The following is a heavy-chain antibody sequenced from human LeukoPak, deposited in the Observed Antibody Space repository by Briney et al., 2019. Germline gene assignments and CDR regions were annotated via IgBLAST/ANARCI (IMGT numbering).Heavy chain of an antibody. CDR2: ISAYNGNT. CDR3: ARGARGYPNYYYYMDV. D-gene: IGHD5-18*01. Sequence: ASVKVSCKASGYTFTSYGISWVRQAPGQGLEWMGWISAYNGNTNYAQKLQGRVTMTTDTSTSTAYMELRSLRSEDTAVYYCARGARGYPNYYYYMDVWGKGTTVTVSS. V-gene: IGHV1-18*01. CDR1: GYTFTSYG. J-gene: IGHJ6*03.